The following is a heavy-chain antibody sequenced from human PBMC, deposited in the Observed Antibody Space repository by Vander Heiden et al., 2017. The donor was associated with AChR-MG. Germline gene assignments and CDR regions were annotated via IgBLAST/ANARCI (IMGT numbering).Heavy chain of an antibody. V-gene: IGHV1-3*01. D-gene: IGHD2-2*01. CDR2: INARNGNT. J-gene: IGHJ3*02. CDR1: GSTITSYA. Sequence: QVQLVQCGEGVKKPGASVKVWSKTSGSTITSYALPLGLQAPGQRLEWLGWINARNGNTKYSQKFQGRVTTTRDTSASTAYMELISLRSEDTAVYYYARVGDVLVPAASPAFDIWGQGTMVTVSS. CDR3: ARVGDVLVPAASPAFDI.